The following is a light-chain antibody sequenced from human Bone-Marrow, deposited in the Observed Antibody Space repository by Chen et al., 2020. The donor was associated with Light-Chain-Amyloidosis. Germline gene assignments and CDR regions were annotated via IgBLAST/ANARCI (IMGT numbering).Light chain of an antibody. V-gene: IGLV2-14*01. CDR3: SSYTSSSTRV. CDR1: SSDVGGYNY. CDR2: DVS. Sequence: QSALTQPASVSGSPGPSITISCTGTSSDVGGYNYVSWYQQNPGKAPKLMIYDVSNRPSVVSNRFSGSKSGNTASLTISGLQAEDEADYYCSSYTSSSTRVFGGGTKLTVL. J-gene: IGLJ2*01.